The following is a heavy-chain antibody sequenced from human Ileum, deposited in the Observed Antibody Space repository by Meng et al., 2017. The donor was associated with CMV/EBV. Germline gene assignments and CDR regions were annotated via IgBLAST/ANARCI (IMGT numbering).Heavy chain of an antibody. Sequence: QITLKESGPTVVKPTQTLTLTCTFSGFSLSSGGVGVGWIRQPPGKALEWLALISWDDDTRYSPSLKTRLTITKDTSKNQVVLTMTNIDPVDTATYYCAHNTPSRFNYWGQGTLVTVSS. V-gene: IGHV2-5*02. D-gene: IGHD5-18*01. J-gene: IGHJ4*02. CDR1: GFSLSSGGVG. CDR2: ISWDDDT. CDR3: AHNTPSRFNY.